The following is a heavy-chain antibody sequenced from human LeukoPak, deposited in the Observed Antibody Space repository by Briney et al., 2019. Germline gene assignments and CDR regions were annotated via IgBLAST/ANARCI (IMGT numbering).Heavy chain of an antibody. V-gene: IGHV3-21*01. CDR3: ARDRVVDIVVVPAAHGWFDP. D-gene: IGHD2-2*01. CDR2: ISSSSSYI. CDR1: GFTFSSYS. J-gene: IGHJ5*02. Sequence: GGSLRLPCAASGFTFSSYSMNWVRQAPGKGLEWVSSISSSSSYIYYADSVKGRFTISRDNAKNSLYLQMNSLRAEDTAVYYCARDRVVDIVVVPAAHGWFDPWGQGTLVTVSS.